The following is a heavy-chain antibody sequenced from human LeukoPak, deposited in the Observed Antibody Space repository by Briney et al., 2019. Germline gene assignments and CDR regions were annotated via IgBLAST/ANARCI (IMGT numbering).Heavy chain of an antibody. V-gene: IGHV4-34*01. J-gene: IGHJ4*02. Sequence: SETLSLTCGVYGGSFSGYYWTWIRQSPGMGLEWIGEIIHSGSTNYNPSLTSRVTISVDTSKNQFSLELSSVTAADTAVYYCARGILVTVYAAFDYWGQGTLVTVSS. CDR2: IIHSGST. CDR1: GGSFSGYY. D-gene: IGHD2-8*01. CDR3: ARGILVTVYAAFDY.